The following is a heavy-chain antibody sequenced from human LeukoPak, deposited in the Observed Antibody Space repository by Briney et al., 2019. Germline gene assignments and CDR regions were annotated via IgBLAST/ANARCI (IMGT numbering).Heavy chain of an antibody. CDR3: ARDRFDYALDY. CDR2: ISGSGTTM. CDR1: GFTFFSHS. V-gene: IGHV3-48*03. J-gene: IGHJ4*02. D-gene: IGHD4-17*01. Sequence: GGSLRLSCAASGFTFFSHSMNWVRQAPGKGLEWVSYISGSGTTMYYADSVKGRFIISRDNAKNSVFLQMNSLRADDTAVYYCARDRFDYALDYWGQGALSPSPQ.